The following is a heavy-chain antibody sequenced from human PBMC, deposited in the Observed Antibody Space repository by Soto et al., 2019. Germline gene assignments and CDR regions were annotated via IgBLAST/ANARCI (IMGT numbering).Heavy chain of an antibody. CDR3: VIPTRSVRGMGV. J-gene: IGHJ6*02. CDR2: IKGDGSVT. V-gene: IGHV3-7*03. Sequence: GGSLRLSCATSGFTFSNFWMSWARQAPGKGLEWVANIKGDGSVTQYVASVEGRFTISRDNAKYSLYLQMNSLRVEDTALYYCVIPTRSVRGMGVWGQGTTVTVSS. D-gene: IGHD6-6*01. CDR1: GFTFSNFW.